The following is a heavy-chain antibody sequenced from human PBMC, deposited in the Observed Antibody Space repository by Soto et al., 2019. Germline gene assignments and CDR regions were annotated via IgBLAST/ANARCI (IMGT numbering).Heavy chain of an antibody. CDR1: GGSISSGGYY. CDR3: ARAMIVVVITPPVFDH. V-gene: IGHV4-31*03. Sequence: SETLSLTCTVSGGSISSGGYYWSWIRQHPGKGLEWIGYIYYSGSTYYNPSLKSRVTISVDTSKNQFSLKLSSVTAADTAVYYCARAMIVVVITPPVFDHWGQGTLVTVSS. J-gene: IGHJ5*02. D-gene: IGHD3-22*01. CDR2: IYYSGST.